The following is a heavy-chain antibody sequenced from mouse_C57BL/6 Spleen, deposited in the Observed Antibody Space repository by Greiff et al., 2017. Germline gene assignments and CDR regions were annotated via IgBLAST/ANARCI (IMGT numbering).Heavy chain of an antibody. CDR1: GYTFTSYW. Sequence: QVQLQQPGPELVRPGSSVKLSCKASGYTFTSYWMDWVKQRPGQGLEWIGNIYPSDSETHYNQKFKDKATLTVDKSSSTAYMQLSSLTSGDSAVYYCSIHYYGSSYAMDYWGQGTSVTVSS. V-gene: IGHV1-61*01. D-gene: IGHD1-1*01. CDR2: IYPSDSET. CDR3: SIHYYGSSYAMDY. J-gene: IGHJ4*01.